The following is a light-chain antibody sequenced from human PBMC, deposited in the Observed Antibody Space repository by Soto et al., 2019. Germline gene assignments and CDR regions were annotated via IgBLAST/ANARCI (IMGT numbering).Light chain of an antibody. Sequence: DIQMTQSPFTLSASVGDRVTITCRASQNIGASLAWYQQQPGKGPKLLIYDAPSLETGVSTRFSGSGSGTEFTVTISSLQPDDFASYYCQQYTSYPYTFGQGTKLMI. V-gene: IGKV1-5*01. J-gene: IGKJ2*01. CDR2: DAP. CDR3: QQYTSYPYT. CDR1: QNIGAS.